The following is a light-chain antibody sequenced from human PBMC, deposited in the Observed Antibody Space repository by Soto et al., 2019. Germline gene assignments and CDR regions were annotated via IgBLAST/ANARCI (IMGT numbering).Light chain of an antibody. Sequence: EIVLTQSPATLSLSPGERATLSCRASQSVSSYLAWYQQKPGQVSRLLIYDASSRATGIPARFSGSGSGTEFTLTISSLEPEDFAVYYCQQRSNWPVTFGQGTRVEIK. CDR2: DAS. CDR1: QSVSSY. V-gene: IGKV3-11*01. J-gene: IGKJ1*01. CDR3: QQRSNWPVT.